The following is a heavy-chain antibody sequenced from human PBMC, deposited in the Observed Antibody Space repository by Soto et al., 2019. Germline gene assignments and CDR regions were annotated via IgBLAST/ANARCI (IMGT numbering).Heavy chain of an antibody. V-gene: IGHV1-58*02. Sequence: RASVKVSCKASGSGFISSGIQWVRQAHGQRLEWIGWIVVASGQTNYAQNFRGRVAITRDTSTATAYIELTGLTSEDTAVYFCSADRPDIGVGWWVWGQGTTVTVS. J-gene: IGHJ6*02. CDR2: IVVASGQT. D-gene: IGHD2-15*01. CDR3: SADRPDIGVGWWV. CDR1: GSGFISSG.